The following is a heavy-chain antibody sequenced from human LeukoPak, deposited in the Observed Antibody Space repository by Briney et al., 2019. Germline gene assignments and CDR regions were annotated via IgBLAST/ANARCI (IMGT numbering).Heavy chain of an antibody. V-gene: IGHV3-7*04. J-gene: IGHJ4*02. D-gene: IGHD6-13*01. CDR1: GFTFSSYE. CDR3: ARGLLAAPGIDY. CDR2: IKQDGSEK. Sequence: GGSLRLSCAASGFTFSSYEMNWVRQAPGKGLEWVANIKQDGSEKNYVDSVKGRFTISRDNAKNSLYLQMNSLRAEDTAVYYCARGLLAAPGIDYWGQGALVTVSS.